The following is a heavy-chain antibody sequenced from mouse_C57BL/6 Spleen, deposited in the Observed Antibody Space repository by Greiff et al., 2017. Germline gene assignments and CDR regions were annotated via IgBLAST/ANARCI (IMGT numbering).Heavy chain of an antibody. Sequence: QVQLQQPGAELVMPGASVKLSCKASGYTFTSYWMHWVKQRPGQGLEWIGEIDPSDSYTNYNQKFKGKSTLTVDKSSSTAYMQLSSLTSEDSAVYYGASPRLYPEDYAMDDWGQGTSVTVSS. D-gene: IGHD6-1*01. CDR2: IDPSDSYT. CDR3: ASPRLYPEDYAMDD. CDR1: GYTFTSYW. J-gene: IGHJ4*01. V-gene: IGHV1-69*01.